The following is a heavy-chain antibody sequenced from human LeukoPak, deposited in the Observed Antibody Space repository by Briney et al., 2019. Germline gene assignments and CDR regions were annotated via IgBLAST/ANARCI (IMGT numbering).Heavy chain of an antibody. D-gene: IGHD3-10*01. Sequence: PSETLSLTCAVYGGSFSGYYWSWIRQPPGKGLEWIGEINHSGSTNYNPSLKSRVTISVDTSKNQFSLKLSSVTAADTAVYYCARGGRNYYGSYYFDYWGQGTLVTVSS. CDR1: GGSFSGYY. CDR3: ARGGRNYYGSYYFDY. J-gene: IGHJ4*02. V-gene: IGHV4-34*01. CDR2: INHSGST.